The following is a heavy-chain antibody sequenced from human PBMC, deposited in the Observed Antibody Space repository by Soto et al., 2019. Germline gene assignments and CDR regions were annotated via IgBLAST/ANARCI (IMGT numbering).Heavy chain of an antibody. D-gene: IGHD5-12*01. CDR2: ISSSSSTI. Sequence: GGSMRLSCAASGFTFNSYSMNWVRQAPGKGLEWVSYISSSSSTIYYADSVKGRFTISRDNAKNSLYLQMNSLRAEDTAVYYCARSIVATSDYWGQGTLVTVSS. CDR1: GFTFNSYS. CDR3: ARSIVATSDY. J-gene: IGHJ4*02. V-gene: IGHV3-48*01.